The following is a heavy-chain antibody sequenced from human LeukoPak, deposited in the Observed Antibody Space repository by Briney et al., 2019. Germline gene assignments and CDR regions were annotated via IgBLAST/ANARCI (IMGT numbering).Heavy chain of an antibody. Sequence: PGGSLRLSCAASGFTFSSYWMSWVRQAPGKGLEWVANIKQDGSEKYYVDSVKGRFTISRDNAKNSLYLQMNSLRAEDTAVYYCAKAIEAELWFGEIYYYGMDVWGQGTTVTVSS. CDR2: IKQDGSEK. J-gene: IGHJ6*02. CDR1: GFTFSSYW. CDR3: AKAIEAELWFGEIYYYGMDV. V-gene: IGHV3-7*03. D-gene: IGHD3-10*01.